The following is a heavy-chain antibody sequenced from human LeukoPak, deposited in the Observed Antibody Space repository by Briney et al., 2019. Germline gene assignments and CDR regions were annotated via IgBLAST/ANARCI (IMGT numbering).Heavy chain of an antibody. Sequence: AASVKVSCKASGYIFTSYNITWVRQAPGQGLGWMGLISAFSGNTNYAQKFQGRVTMTTDTSTSTAYVELRSLRSDDTAVYYCARARGLYQLLRAHYYYYYMDVWGKGTTVTVSS. CDR2: ISAFSGNT. CDR1: GYIFTSYN. V-gene: IGHV1-18*01. CDR3: ARARGLYQLLRAHYYYYYMDV. D-gene: IGHD2-2*01. J-gene: IGHJ6*03.